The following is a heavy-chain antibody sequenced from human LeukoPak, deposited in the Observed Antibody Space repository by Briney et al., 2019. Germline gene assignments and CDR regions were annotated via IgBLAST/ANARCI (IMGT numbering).Heavy chain of an antibody. J-gene: IGHJ4*02. D-gene: IGHD1-26*01. CDR2: INSDGSNT. Sequence: GGSLRLSCAASGFTFSTYWMHWVRQAPGKGLVWVSHINSDGSNTRYADSVKGRFTVSRDNAKNTLYLQMNSLRAEDTAVYYCAREVGMEDYWGQGTLVTVSS. CDR1: GFTFSTYW. V-gene: IGHV3-74*01. CDR3: AREVGMEDY.